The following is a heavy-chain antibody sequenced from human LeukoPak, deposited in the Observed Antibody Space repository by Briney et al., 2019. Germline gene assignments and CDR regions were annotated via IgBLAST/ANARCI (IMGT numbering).Heavy chain of an antibody. Sequence: GGSLRLSCAASGFTFNSYVMHWVRQAPGKGLEWVAVISYDGSNKYYADSVKGRFTISRDNSKNTLYLQMNSLRAEDTAVYYCAKDRSYCSSTSCSRFDYWGQGTLVTVSS. CDR1: GFTFNSYV. D-gene: IGHD2-2*01. V-gene: IGHV3-30*18. J-gene: IGHJ4*02. CDR3: AKDRSYCSSTSCSRFDY. CDR2: ISYDGSNK.